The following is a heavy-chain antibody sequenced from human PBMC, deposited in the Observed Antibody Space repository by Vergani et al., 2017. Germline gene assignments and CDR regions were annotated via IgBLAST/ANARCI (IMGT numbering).Heavy chain of an antibody. CDR3: AEGGVCRCYSCDSGCGDCFYYYGMDV. CDR2: ISSYNDLT. CDR1: GYTFTSYG. D-gene: IGHD2-21*02. V-gene: IGHV1-18*01. Sequence: QVQLVQSGTEVRKPGASVKVSCKASGYTFTSYGLSWVRQAPGQGLEWMGWISSYNDLTNYAQKFRGRVTMTTDTSTKTAYIELRSLRSDDTAVYYCAEGGVCRCYSCDSGCGDCFYYYGMDVWGQGATVIVSS. J-gene: IGHJ6*02.